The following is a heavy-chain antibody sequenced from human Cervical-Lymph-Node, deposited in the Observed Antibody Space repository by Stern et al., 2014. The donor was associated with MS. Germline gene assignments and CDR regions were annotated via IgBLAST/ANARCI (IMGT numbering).Heavy chain of an antibody. CDR1: GGAVSDYY. CDR3: ARDPSTTASDWFFDL. J-gene: IGHJ2*01. V-gene: IGHV4-59*02. Sequence: QVQLQESGPGLVKPSETLSLTCTVSGGAVSDYYWTWIRQRPGNGLEWIGYISDTGTTNYNPSLHSRVTITLDTSQNQVSLRLRSVTAADTAVYYCARDPSTTASDWFFDLWGRGSLVTVSS. CDR2: ISDTGTT. D-gene: IGHD2/OR15-2a*01.